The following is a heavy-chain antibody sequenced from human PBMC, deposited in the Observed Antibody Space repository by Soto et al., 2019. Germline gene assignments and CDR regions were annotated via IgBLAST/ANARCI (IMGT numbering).Heavy chain of an antibody. CDR1: GYTFTGYY. CDR3: ARGSQLGWLQSPFDY. J-gene: IGHJ4*02. D-gene: IGHD5-12*01. V-gene: IGHV1-2*04. CDR2: INPNSGGT. Sequence: ASVKVSCKASGYTFTGYYMHWVRQAPGQGLEWMGWINPNSGGTNYAQKFQGWVTMTRDTSISTAYMELSRLRSDDTAVYYCARGSQLGWLQSPFDYWGQGTLVTVS.